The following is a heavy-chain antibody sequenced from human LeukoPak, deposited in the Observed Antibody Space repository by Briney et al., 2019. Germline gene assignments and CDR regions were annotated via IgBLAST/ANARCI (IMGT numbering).Heavy chain of an antibody. CDR1: GFIFSSYA. V-gene: IGHV3-64D*06. D-gene: IGHD5-12*01. Sequence: SGGSLRLSCLVSGFIFSSYAMHWVRQAPGKGLEYVSAISTNGGSTYYVDSVKGRFTISRDNSKNTLYLQMSSLRAEDMSVYYCVTATSYSAYDYWGQGTLVTVSS. CDR2: ISTNGGST. CDR3: VTATSYSAYDY. J-gene: IGHJ4*02.